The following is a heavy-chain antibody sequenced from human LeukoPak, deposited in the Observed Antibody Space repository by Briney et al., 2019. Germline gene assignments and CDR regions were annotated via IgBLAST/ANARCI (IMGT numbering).Heavy chain of an antibody. CDR2: IYPGDSDT. Sequence: GESLKISCKGSGYRFTSYWIGWVRQMPGKSLEWMGIIYPGDSDTRYSPSFQGQATISADKSISAAYLQWSSLKASDTAMYYCARHTNDYGGYGDYWGQGTLVTVSS. D-gene: IGHD4-23*01. CDR1: GYRFTSYW. CDR3: ARHTNDYGGYGDY. V-gene: IGHV5-51*01. J-gene: IGHJ4*02.